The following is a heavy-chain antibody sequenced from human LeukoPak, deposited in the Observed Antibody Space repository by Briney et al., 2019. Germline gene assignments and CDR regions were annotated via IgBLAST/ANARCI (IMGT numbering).Heavy chain of an antibody. D-gene: IGHD3-22*01. Sequence: GASVKVSCKASGYTFTGYYMHWVREAPGQGLEWMGWINPNSGGTNYAQKFQGRVTMTRDTSISTAYMELSRLRSDDTAVYYCARDPDYYDSSGYYSYWGQGTLVTVSS. J-gene: IGHJ4*02. CDR2: INPNSGGT. CDR3: ARDPDYYDSSGYYSY. V-gene: IGHV1-2*02. CDR1: GYTFTGYY.